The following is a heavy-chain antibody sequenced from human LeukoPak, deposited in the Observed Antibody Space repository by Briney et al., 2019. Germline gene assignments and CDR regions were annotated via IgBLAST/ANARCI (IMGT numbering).Heavy chain of an antibody. CDR3: ATGGSWNDGDFDY. V-gene: IGHV1-69*05. D-gene: IGHD1-1*01. J-gene: IGHJ4*02. CDR2: IIPIFGTA. Sequence: SVKVSCKASGGTFSSYAISWVRQAPGQGLEWMGGIIPIFGTANYAQKFQGRVTITTDESTSTAYMELSGLRSEDTAVYYCATGGSWNDGDFDYWGQGTLVTVSS. CDR1: GGTFSSYA.